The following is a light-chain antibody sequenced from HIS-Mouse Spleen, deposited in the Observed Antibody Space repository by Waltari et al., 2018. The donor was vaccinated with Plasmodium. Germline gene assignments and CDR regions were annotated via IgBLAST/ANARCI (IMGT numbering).Light chain of an antibody. Sequence: AIRMTQSPSSFSASTGDRVTIPCRASQGISSYLAWYQQKPGKAPKLLIYAASTLQSGVPSRFSGSGSGTDFTLTISCLQSEDVATYYCQQYYSYPLTFGGGTKVEIK. CDR2: AAS. J-gene: IGKJ4*01. V-gene: IGKV1-8*01. CDR3: QQYYSYPLT. CDR1: QGISSY.